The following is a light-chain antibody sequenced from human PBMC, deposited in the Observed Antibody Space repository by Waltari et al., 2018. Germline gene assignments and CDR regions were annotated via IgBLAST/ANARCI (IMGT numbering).Light chain of an antibody. CDR2: DAS. Sequence: EIVLTQSPATLSLSPGESATLSCRASQSVSSYLAWYQQKPGQPPRLLIYDASYRATGIPARFSGSGSGTDFTLTISSLEPEDFAVYYCQQHRNWPLTFGGGTKVEIK. CDR1: QSVSSY. CDR3: QQHRNWPLT. J-gene: IGKJ4*01. V-gene: IGKV3-11*01.